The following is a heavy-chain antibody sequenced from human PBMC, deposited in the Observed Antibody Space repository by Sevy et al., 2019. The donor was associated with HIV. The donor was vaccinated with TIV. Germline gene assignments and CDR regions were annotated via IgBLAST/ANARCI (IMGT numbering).Heavy chain of an antibody. CDR1: GFRFSIYA. Sequence: GGSLRLSCTTSGFRFSIYAMTWVRQAPGKGLEWVSSFCMGGDRIYYADSVWGRFTISRDDSKNTLYLEMNNLRAEDTAKYYCATVGCCKGHGYWGQGTLVTDSS. CDR2: FCMGGDRI. J-gene: IGHJ4*02. CDR3: ATVGCCKGHGY. V-gene: IGHV3-23*01. D-gene: IGHD3-22*01.